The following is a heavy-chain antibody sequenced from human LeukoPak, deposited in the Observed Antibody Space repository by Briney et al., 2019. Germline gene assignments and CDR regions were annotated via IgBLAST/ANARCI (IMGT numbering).Heavy chain of an antibody. CDR3: ARNTGDLLDYYYYYMDV. D-gene: IGHD7-27*01. CDR2: ISSSGSTI. Sequence: PGGSLRLSCAASGFTFSSYEMNWVRQAPGKGLEWVSYISSSGSTIYYADSVKGRFTISRDNAKNSLYLQMNSLRAEDTAVYYCARNTGDLLDYYYYYMDVWGKGTTVTISS. V-gene: IGHV3-48*03. J-gene: IGHJ6*03. CDR1: GFTFSSYE.